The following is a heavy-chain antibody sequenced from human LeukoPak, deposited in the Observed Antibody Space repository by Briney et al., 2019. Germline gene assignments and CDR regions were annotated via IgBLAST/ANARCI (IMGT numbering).Heavy chain of an antibody. Sequence: GGSLRLSCAASGFTFSNAWMHWVRQAPGEGLVWVSRINSDGSSTSYADSVKARFSISRDNSMNTLYLQMNSLRPEDTAVYYCAKQGLVPATAGDWGQGTLVTVSS. CDR2: INSDGSST. CDR1: GFTFSNAW. CDR3: AKQGLVPATAGD. V-gene: IGHV3-74*01. D-gene: IGHD2-2*01. J-gene: IGHJ4*02.